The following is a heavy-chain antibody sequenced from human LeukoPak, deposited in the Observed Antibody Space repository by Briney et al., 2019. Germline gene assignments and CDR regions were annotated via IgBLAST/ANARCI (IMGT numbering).Heavy chain of an antibody. CDR1: GFTFSAYW. D-gene: IGHD6-19*01. Sequence: GGSLRLSCAASGFTFSAYWMNWVRQSPGKGLEWVANIKQDASRKYYVDSVKGRFTISRDNAKNSLYLQMDSLSAEDTAVYYCAGGSGWLIDSWGQGTLVTVSS. CDR2: IKQDASRK. CDR3: AGGSGWLIDS. J-gene: IGHJ4*02. V-gene: IGHV3-7*04.